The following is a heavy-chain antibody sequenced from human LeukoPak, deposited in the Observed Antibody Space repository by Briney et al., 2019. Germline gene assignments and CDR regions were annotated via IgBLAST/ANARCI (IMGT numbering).Heavy chain of an antibody. CDR3: ARSDYGDPPYFDY. D-gene: IGHD4-17*01. V-gene: IGHV4-59*01. CDR1: GGSISSYY. J-gene: IGHJ4*02. Sequence: SETLSLTCTVSGGSISSYYWSWIRQPPGKGLEWIGYIYYSGSTNYNPSLKSRVTISVDTSKNQFSLKLSSVTAADTAVYYRARSDYGDPPYFDYWGQGTLVTVSS. CDR2: IYYSGST.